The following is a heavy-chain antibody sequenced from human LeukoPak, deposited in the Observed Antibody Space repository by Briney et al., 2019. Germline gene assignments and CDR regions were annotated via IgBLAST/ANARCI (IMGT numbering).Heavy chain of an antibody. CDR3: ARSITMNRGPFGN. D-gene: IGHD3-10*01. V-gene: IGHV3-53*01. Sequence: GGSLRLSCAASGFTVSSNYINWVRQAPGKGLEWVSIIYSGGSTYYADSVRGRFTISRDNSKNTLFLQMSSLRAEDTAVYYCARSITMNRGPFGNWGQGTLVTVSS. CDR2: IYSGGST. CDR1: GFTVSSNY. J-gene: IGHJ4*02.